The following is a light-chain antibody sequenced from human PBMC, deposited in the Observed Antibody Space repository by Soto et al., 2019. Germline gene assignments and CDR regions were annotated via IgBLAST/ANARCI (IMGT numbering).Light chain of an antibody. CDR3: QHYNDYPWT. CDR1: QSISIW. Sequence: DIPMTQSPSTLSASVGDRVTITCRASQSISIWLAWYQQKPGRAPNLLIYGTSSLESGVPSRFSGSGSGTEFTLTISSLQPDDFATYYCQHYNDYPWTFGEGTKVEIK. CDR2: GTS. J-gene: IGKJ1*01. V-gene: IGKV1-5*03.